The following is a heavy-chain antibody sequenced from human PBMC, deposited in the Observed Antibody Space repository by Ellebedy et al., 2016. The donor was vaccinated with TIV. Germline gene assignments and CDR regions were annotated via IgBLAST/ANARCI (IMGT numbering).Heavy chain of an antibody. J-gene: IGHJ4*02. CDR3: AASRHYYDSSGYYYLLDY. CDR1: GYTLTELS. V-gene: IGHV1-24*01. D-gene: IGHD3-22*01. Sequence: ASVKVSXKVSGYTLTELSMHWVRQAPGKGLEWMGGFDPEDGETIYAQKFQGRVTMTEDTSTDTAYMELSSLRSEDTAVYYCAASRHYYDSSGYYYLLDYWGQGTLVTVSS. CDR2: FDPEDGET.